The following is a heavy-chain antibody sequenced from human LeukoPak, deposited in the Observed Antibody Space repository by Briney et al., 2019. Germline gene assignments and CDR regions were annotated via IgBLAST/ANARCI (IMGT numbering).Heavy chain of an antibody. V-gene: IGHV3-33*01. CDR3: ARGLPPVMKYYFDY. CDR1: GFTFNSYG. D-gene: IGHD4-11*01. J-gene: IGHJ4*02. CDR2: MWYDGSNK. Sequence: GGSLRLSCAASGFTFNSYGMHWVREAPGKGLVWLADMWYDGSNKYYADSVKGRFTISRDDSKNTLYLQMNSLRAEDTAMYYCARGLPPVMKYYFDYWGQGTLVTVSS.